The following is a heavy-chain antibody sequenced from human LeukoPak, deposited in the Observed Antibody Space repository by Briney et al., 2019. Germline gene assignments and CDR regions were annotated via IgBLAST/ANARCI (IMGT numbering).Heavy chain of an antibody. Sequence: AEPLSLTCAVYGGSFSNYYWSWIRQPPGKGLEWLGEINHSGSTSYNPSLKSRVTISVDTSKNQFSLKLSSITAADTAVLYCARTAAPNPDDYGFYYGMDVWGQGTTVTVSS. CDR1: GGSFSNYY. CDR3: ARTAAPNPDDYGFYYGMDV. J-gene: IGHJ6*02. CDR2: INHSGST. V-gene: IGHV4-34*01. D-gene: IGHD4-17*01.